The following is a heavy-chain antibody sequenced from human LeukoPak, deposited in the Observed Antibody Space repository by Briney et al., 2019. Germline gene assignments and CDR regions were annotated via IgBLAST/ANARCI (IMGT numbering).Heavy chain of an antibody. CDR1: GYTFTVYY. J-gene: IGHJ4*02. V-gene: IGHV1-2*02. CDR2: IDPNSGGT. CDR3: ARAKRLPLDY. Sequence: AAVKVSFKTSGYTFTVYYIHWVRQAPGQGLEWMGWIDPNSGGTNYAQKFQGRVTMTRDTSINTAYMELSRLRSDDSAVYYCARAKRLPLDYWGQGALVTVSS.